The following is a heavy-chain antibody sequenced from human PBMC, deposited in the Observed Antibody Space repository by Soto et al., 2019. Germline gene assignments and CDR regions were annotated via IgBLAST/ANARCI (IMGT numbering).Heavy chain of an antibody. CDR2: INDDGTSA. Sequence: LVESGGGLVQPGGSLRLSCAASGFTFSSLWMYWVRQAPGEGPVWVVRINDDGTSAAYGDSVRGRFTISRENAKNTLTLHMNSLQTEDTAVYFCVRDLITASGGRNWYFDLWGRGTLVTVSS. CDR1: GFTFSSLW. D-gene: IGHD1-20*01. V-gene: IGHV3-74*03. CDR3: VRDLITASGGRNWYFDL. J-gene: IGHJ2*01.